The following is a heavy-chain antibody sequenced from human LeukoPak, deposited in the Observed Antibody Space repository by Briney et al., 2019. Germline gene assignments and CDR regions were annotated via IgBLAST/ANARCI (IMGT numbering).Heavy chain of an antibody. V-gene: IGHV4-61*02. D-gene: IGHD1-14*01. CDR2: IYSSGHT. Sequence: PSETLSLTCTVSGGSISSGNNYWSWIRQPAGKGLEWIGRIYSSGHTHYNPSLESRVTISVDTSKNQFSLKLSSVTAADTAVYYCARKGELEGIYYFDYWGQGALVTVSS. CDR1: GGSISSGNNY. CDR3: ARKGELEGIYYFDY. J-gene: IGHJ4*02.